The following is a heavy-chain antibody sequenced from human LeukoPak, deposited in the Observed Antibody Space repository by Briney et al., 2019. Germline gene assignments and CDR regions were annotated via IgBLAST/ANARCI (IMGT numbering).Heavy chain of an antibody. Sequence: SEALSLTCTVSGGSISSYYWSWIRQPAGKGLEWIGRIYTSGSTNYNPSLKSRVTMSVDTSKNQFSLKLSSVTAADTAVYYCARVQSSGIAVSYYYYMDVWGKGTTVTVSS. CDR3: ARVQSSGIAVSYYYYMDV. CDR1: GGSISSYY. D-gene: IGHD6-19*01. V-gene: IGHV4-4*07. J-gene: IGHJ6*03. CDR2: IYTSGST.